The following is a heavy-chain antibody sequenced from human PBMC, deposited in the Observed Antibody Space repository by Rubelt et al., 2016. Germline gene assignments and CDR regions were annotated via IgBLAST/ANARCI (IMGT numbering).Heavy chain of an antibody. J-gene: IGHJ4*02. V-gene: IGHV4-59*12. Sequence: QLQLQESGPGLVKPSETLSLTCTVSGGSISSYYWSWIRQPPGKGLEWIGYIYYSGSTNYNPSLNSRVTMSVDTAKNQCSLKLSSVTAADTAVYYCARPVAGIFDYWGQGTLVTVSS. CDR3: ARPVAGIFDY. CDR2: IYYSGST. D-gene: IGHD6-19*01. CDR1: GGSISSYY.